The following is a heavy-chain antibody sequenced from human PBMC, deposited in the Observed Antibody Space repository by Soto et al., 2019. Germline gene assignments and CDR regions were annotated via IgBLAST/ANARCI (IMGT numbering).Heavy chain of an antibody. V-gene: IGHV3-48*03. Sequence: QPGGSLRLSCAASGFTFSSYEMNWVRQAPGKGLEWVSYISSSGSTIYYADSVKGRFTISRDNAKNSLYLQMNSLRAEDTAVYYCARVNPYYYDSSGYYSNAFDIWGQGTMVTVSS. J-gene: IGHJ3*02. CDR2: ISSSGSTI. CDR1: GFTFSSYE. CDR3: ARVNPYYYDSSGYYSNAFDI. D-gene: IGHD3-22*01.